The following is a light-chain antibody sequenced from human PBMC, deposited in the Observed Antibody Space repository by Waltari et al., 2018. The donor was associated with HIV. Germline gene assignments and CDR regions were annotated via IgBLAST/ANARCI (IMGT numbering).Light chain of an antibody. J-gene: IGLJ2*01. Sequence: QSVLPQPPSASGTPGQRVTISCSGGTSNIETNYVYWYQQLPGTAPKLLIYRSHQRPSGVPERFSGSKSGTSASLAISGLRSDDEADYYCASWDDSLSGVVFGGGTKLTVL. V-gene: IGLV1-47*01. CDR2: RSH. CDR3: ASWDDSLSGVV. CDR1: TSNIETNY.